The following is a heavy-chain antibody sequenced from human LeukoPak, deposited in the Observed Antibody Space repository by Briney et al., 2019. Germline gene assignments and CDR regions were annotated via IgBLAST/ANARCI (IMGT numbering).Heavy chain of an antibody. CDR1: GYTFTGYY. V-gene: IGHV1-2*02. CDR3: ARDNSVGDIAWWFDP. Sequence: GASVKVSCKASGYTFTGYYLHWVRQAPGQGLEWMGWIHPNSGGTNYAQKFQGRVTMTRDMSTTTDYMELSSLRSEDTAVYYCARDNSVGDIAWWFDPWGQGTLVTVSS. CDR2: IHPNSGGT. J-gene: IGHJ5*02. D-gene: IGHD3-16*02.